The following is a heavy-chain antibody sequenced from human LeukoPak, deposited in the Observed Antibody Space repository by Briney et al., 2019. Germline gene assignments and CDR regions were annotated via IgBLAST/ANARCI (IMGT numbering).Heavy chain of an antibody. D-gene: IGHD3-10*01. CDR3: ARDHSGTSFDY. Sequence: ASVKVSCKASGYTFTFYYMHWVRQAPGQGLEWMGIINPSGDNTNYAQRFQGRVTMTRDMSTSTVYMELSRLRSDDTAVYYCARDHSGTSFDYWGQGTLVTVSS. V-gene: IGHV1-46*01. CDR1: GYTFTFYY. J-gene: IGHJ4*02. CDR2: INPSGDNT.